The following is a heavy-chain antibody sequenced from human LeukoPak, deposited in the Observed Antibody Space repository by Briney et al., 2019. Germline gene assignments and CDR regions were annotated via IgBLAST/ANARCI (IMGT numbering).Heavy chain of an antibody. Sequence: PSETLSLTCTVSGDSISSYYWTWIRQPPGKGLEWIGHISYSGSTNYNPSLKSRVTISVDTSKSQFSLKLSSVTAADTAVYYCVRALAPYGDYAFDYWGQGTLVTVSS. J-gene: IGHJ4*02. D-gene: IGHD4-17*01. CDR3: VRALAPYGDYAFDY. CDR2: ISYSGST. CDR1: GDSISSYY. V-gene: IGHV4-59*01.